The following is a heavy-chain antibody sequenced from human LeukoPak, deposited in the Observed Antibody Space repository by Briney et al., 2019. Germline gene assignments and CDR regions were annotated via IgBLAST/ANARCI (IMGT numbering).Heavy chain of an antibody. J-gene: IGHJ4*02. D-gene: IGHD3-22*01. CDR1: GGSFSGYY. V-gene: IGHV4-34*01. Sequence: PSETLSLTCAVYGGSFSGYYWSWLRQPPGKGLEWIGQINHSGSTNYNPSLKSRVTISVDTSKNQFSLKLSSVTAADTAVYYCARGPYYYDSSGYYHPHFDYWGQGTLVTVSS. CDR2: INHSGST. CDR3: ARGPYYYDSSGYYHPHFDY.